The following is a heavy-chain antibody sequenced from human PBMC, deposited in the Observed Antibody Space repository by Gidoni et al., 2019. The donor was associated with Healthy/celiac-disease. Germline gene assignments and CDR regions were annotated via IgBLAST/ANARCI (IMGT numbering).Heavy chain of an antibody. V-gene: IGHV4-59*08. CDR1: GGSISSYY. Sequence: QVQLQESGPGLVKPSETLSLTCTVSGGSISSYYWSWIRQPPGKGLEWIGYIYYSGSTNYNPSLKSRVTISVDTSKNQFSLKLSSVTAADTAVYYCARGRLDYWGQGTLVTVSS. J-gene: IGHJ4*02. CDR3: ARGRLDY. CDR2: IYYSGST.